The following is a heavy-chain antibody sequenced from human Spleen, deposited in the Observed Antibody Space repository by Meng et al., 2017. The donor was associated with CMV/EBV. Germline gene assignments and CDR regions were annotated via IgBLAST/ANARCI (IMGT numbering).Heavy chain of an antibody. CDR3: AKDSSRSTWYGPDHYSGMDV. CDR2: FRSGGSYI. Sequence: GESLKISCAAPGFSFSSYSVDWVRQSLVKGLEWVSSFRSGGSYIYHADSVKGRFTISGDNAKNSLFLQMNSLRVEDTAVYYCAKDSSRSTWYGPDHYSGMDVWGQGTTVTVSS. J-gene: IGHJ6*02. V-gene: IGHV3-21*01. D-gene: IGHD6-13*01. CDR1: GFSFSSYS.